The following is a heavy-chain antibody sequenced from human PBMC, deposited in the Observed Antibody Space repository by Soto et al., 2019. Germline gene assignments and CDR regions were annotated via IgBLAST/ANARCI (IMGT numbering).Heavy chain of an antibody. CDR1: GGTFSSYA. CDR3: ARDHHYDFWSGFYTSPGYYGMDV. J-gene: IGHJ6*02. CDR2: INPNSGGT. D-gene: IGHD3-3*01. V-gene: IGHV1-2*04. Sequence: ASVKVSCKASGGTFSSYAISWVRQAPGQGLEWMGWINPNSGGTNYAQKFQGWVTMTRDTSISTAYMELSRLRSDDTAVYYCARDHHYDFWSGFYTSPGYYGMDVCGQGTTVTVSS.